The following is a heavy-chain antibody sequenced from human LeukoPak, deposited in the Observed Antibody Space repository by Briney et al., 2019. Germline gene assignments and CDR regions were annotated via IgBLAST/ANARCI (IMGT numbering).Heavy chain of an antibody. V-gene: IGHV3-23*01. CDR1: GFTFSSYA. CDR2: ISGSGGST. Sequence: QPGGSLRLSFAASGFTFSSYAMSWVRQAPGKGLEWVSAISGSGGSTYYADSVKGRFTISRDNSKNTLYLQMNSLRAEDTAVYYCAKDRMWGVVVPAAFDYWGQGTLVTVSS. J-gene: IGHJ4*02. CDR3: AKDRMWGVVVPAAFDY. D-gene: IGHD2-2*01.